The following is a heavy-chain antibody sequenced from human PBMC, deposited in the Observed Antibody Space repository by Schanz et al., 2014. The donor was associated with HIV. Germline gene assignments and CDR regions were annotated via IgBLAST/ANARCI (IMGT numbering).Heavy chain of an antibody. CDR1: GFTFTSSA. D-gene: IGHD3-3*02. Sequence: QMQLVQSGPEVKKPGTSVKVSCKASGFTFTSSAVQWVRQARGQRLEWIGWIVVGSGNTNYAQKFQERVTITRDMSTSTAYMELSSLRSEDTAVYYCARAAFSSEYYYGMDVWGQGTTVTVSS. V-gene: IGHV1-58*01. J-gene: IGHJ6*02. CDR2: IVVGSGNT. CDR3: ARAAFSSEYYYGMDV.